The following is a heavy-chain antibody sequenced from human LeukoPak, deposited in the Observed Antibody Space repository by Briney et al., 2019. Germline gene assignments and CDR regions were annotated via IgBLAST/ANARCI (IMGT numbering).Heavy chain of an antibody. V-gene: IGHV3-23*01. CDR1: GFTFSSYA. CDR2: LSGGGGST. CDR3: AKDLTGWAGYRSSWGFDY. J-gene: IGHJ4*02. D-gene: IGHD6-13*01. Sequence: GGSLRLSCAASGFTFSSYAMSWVRQAPGKGLECVSGLSGGGGSTYYADSVKGRFTISRDNSKNTLYLQMNSLRAEDTAVYYCAKDLTGWAGYRSSWGFDYWGQGTLVTVS.